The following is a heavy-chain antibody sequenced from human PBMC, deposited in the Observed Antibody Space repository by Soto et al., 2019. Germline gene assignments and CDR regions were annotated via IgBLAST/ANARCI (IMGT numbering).Heavy chain of an antibody. CDR2: VHSTGNT. J-gene: IGHJ4*02. CDR3: ARRRTYYFDY. CDR1: VDSINTFSYF. V-gene: IGHV4-31*03. Sequence: QVQLRESGPGLVEPSETLSLTCTASVDSINTFSYFWSWIRQHPQKVLEWIGYVHSTGNTYYNPSPESRVTTSMDTSENKFSLNLDSLTAEDTDVYYCARRRTYYFDYWGQRTRVTVSA.